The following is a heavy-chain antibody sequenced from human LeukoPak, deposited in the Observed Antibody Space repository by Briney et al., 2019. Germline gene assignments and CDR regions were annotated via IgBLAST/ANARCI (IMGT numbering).Heavy chain of an antibody. CDR3: AVSPAAYYYGSGTYY. Sequence: PGESLKISCKGSGYSFTNYWIGWVRQMPGKGLEWMGIINPGDTDSAYSPSFQGQVIISADMSISTAYLQWSSLKASDTAMYYCAVSPAAYYYGSGTYYWGQGTLVTVSS. V-gene: IGHV5-51*01. D-gene: IGHD3-10*01. CDR2: INPGDTDS. J-gene: IGHJ4*02. CDR1: GYSFTNYW.